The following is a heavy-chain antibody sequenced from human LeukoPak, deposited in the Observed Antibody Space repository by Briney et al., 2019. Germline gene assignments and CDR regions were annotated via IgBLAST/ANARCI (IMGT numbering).Heavy chain of an antibody. CDR2: INHNVNVN. D-gene: IGHD6-19*01. J-gene: IGHJ4*02. Sequence: GPSLTPSYPPSGFTFIIYCMNSARQAPRKGLEWQASINHNVNVNYYVDSVKGRFTLSRETAKNAPYLHMYMLRVANTALYFLAKDNRRHYTSGVNPDSLHWGQGALVTVSS. CDR3: AKDNRRHYTSGVNPDSLH. CDR1: GFTFIIYC. V-gene: IGHV3-7*03.